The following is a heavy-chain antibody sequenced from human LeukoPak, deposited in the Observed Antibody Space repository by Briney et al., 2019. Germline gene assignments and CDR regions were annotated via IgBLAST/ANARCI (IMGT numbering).Heavy chain of an antibody. CDR1: GFTVSSNY. CDR2: IYSGGST. D-gene: IGHD3-10*01. CDR3: ARVLLWFGEFN. V-gene: IGHV3-53*01. J-gene: IGHJ4*02. Sequence: GGSLRLSCAASGFTVSSNYMSWVRQAPGKGLEWVSVIYSGGSTYYADSVKGRFTISRDNSKNTLYLQMNSLRAEDTAVYYCARVLLWFGEFNWGQGTLVTVSS.